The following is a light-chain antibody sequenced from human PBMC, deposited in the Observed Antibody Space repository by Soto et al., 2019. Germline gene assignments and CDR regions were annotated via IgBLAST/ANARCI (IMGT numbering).Light chain of an antibody. J-gene: IGKJ2*01. CDR3: QQYRNWPPMYT. CDR1: ESISTN. Sequence: EGLMTQSPATLSVSPGERVTLSCRASESISTNLAWYQQKPGQAPRLLIYGASTRATGIPARFSGSGSGTEFSLRISRLQSEDSAVYFCQQYRNWPPMYTFSQGTKLQIK. V-gene: IGKV3-15*01. CDR2: GAS.